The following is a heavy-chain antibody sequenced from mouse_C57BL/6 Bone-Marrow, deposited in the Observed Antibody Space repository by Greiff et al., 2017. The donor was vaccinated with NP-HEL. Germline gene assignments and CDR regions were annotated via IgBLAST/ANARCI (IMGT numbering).Heavy chain of an antibody. Sequence: VKLQQSGAELARPGASVKLSCKASGYTFTSYGISWVKQSTGQGLEWIGEIYPRSGNTYYKEKFKGKATLTADKSASTEYMELRSLTSEDSAVYFWARGGMRYDYDGGAWFCYWGKGTLVTVSA. CDR3: ARGGMRYDYDGGAWFCY. V-gene: IGHV1-81*01. CDR1: GYTFTSYG. CDR2: IYPRSGNT. D-gene: IGHD2-4*01. J-gene: IGHJ3*01.